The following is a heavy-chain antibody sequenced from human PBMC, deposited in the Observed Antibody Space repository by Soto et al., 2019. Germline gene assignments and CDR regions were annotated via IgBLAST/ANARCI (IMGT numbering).Heavy chain of an antibody. V-gene: IGHV1-2*02. CDR2: INPNSGGT. Sequence: SVKDSWKASGYAFTVYYMHCGREDPVQGLEWMGWINPNSGGTNYAQKFQGRVTMTRDTSISTAYMELSRLRSDDTAVYYCATPSSAITMVLGSRPPTPGYYYGMDVWGQGTTVTVSS. CDR3: ATPSSAITMVLGSRPPTPGYYYGMDV. CDR1: GYAFTVYY. D-gene: IGHD3-10*01. J-gene: IGHJ6*02.